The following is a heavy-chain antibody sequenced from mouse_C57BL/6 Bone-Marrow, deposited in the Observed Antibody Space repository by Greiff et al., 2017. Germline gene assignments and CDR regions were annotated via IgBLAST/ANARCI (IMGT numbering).Heavy chain of an antibody. Sequence: EVHLVESGPVLVKPGASVKMSCKASGYTFTDYYMNWVKQSHGKSLEWIGVINPYNGGTSYNQKFKGKATLTVDKSSSTAYMELNSLTSEDSAVYYCARGSHWYFDVWGTGTTVTVSS. CDR1: GYTFTDYY. D-gene: IGHD1-1*02. V-gene: IGHV1-19*01. J-gene: IGHJ1*03. CDR3: ARGSHWYFDV. CDR2: INPYNGGT.